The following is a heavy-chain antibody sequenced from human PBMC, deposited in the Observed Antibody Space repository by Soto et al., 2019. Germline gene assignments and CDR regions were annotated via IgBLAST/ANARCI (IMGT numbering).Heavy chain of an antibody. CDR3: ARMVDSRHDYYYSIDV. V-gene: IGHV1-69*13. Sequence: SVKVSCKASGGTFSSYAISWVRQAPGQGLEWMGGIIPIFGTANYAQKFQGRVTITADESTSTAYMELSSLRSEDTAVYYCARMVDSRHDYYYSIDVWAHGTPFTVS. CDR2: IIPIFGTA. D-gene: IGHD2-21*01. CDR1: GGTFSSYA. J-gene: IGHJ6*02.